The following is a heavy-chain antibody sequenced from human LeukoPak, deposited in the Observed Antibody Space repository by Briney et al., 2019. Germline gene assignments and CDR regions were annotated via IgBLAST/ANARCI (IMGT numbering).Heavy chain of an antibody. V-gene: IGHV4-30-2*01. CDR3: ARDRLYGYSYPYYYYGMDV. Sequence: PSETLSLTCAVSGGSISSGGYSWSWIRQPPGKGLEWIGYIYHSGSTYYNPSLKSRVTISVDRSKNQFSLKLSSVTAADTAVYYCARDRLYGYSYPYYYYGMDVWGQGTTVTVSS. D-gene: IGHD5-18*01. CDR1: GGSISSGGYS. CDR2: IYHSGST. J-gene: IGHJ6*02.